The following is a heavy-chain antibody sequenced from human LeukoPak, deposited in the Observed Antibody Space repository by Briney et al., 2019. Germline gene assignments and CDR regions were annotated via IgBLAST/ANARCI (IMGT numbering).Heavy chain of an antibody. D-gene: IGHD5-24*01. J-gene: IGHJ4*02. CDR1: GYTFTSKG. Sequence: ASVKVSCKSSGYTFTSKGVSWVRPAPGEGLEWMGWISANSGNTNYAQKFQGRVTMTTDTSSSTVYMELRSLRSDDTALYYCARDNNYRFDYWGQGTLVTVPS. CDR3: ARDNNYRFDY. V-gene: IGHV1-18*01. CDR2: ISANSGNT.